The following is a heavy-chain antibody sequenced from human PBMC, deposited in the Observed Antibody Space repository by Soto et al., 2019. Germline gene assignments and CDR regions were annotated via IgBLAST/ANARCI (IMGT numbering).Heavy chain of an antibody. CDR2: INHLTTT. J-gene: IGHJ4*02. Sequence: SETLSLTCAGYGGSFSSYHWSWIRQTPGKGLEWIGEINHLTTTNYNPSLKSRVIISLDTPRNQFSLKLSSVTAADTAVYYCARGYDTALAPIFWGQGILVTVSS. CDR3: ARGYDTALAPIF. V-gene: IGHV4-34*01. D-gene: IGHD5-18*01. CDR1: GGSFSSYH.